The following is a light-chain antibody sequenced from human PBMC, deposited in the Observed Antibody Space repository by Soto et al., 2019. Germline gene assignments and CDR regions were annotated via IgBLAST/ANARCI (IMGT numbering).Light chain of an antibody. CDR2: GSN. V-gene: IGLV1-44*01. CDR3: AAWDDNLLGM. Sequence: QSVLTQPPSASGAPGQRVNLSCSGSTSNIGSNSVNWDQQVPGTAPRLGISGSNQRPSGVPDRFSASKSGTSGSLVISGLQSEDEASYYCAAWDDNLLGMFSRGTKLTVL. CDR1: TSNIGSNS. J-gene: IGLJ3*02.